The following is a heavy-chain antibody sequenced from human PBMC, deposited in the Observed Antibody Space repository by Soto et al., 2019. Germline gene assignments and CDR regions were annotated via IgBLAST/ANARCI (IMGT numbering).Heavy chain of an antibody. CDR1: GGSFSGYY. Sequence: QVQLQQWGAGLLKPSETLSLTCAVYGGSFSGYYWSWIRQPPGKGLEWIGEINHSGSTNYNPSLKRRVPISVDSSKNQFSLKLRSVTAADTAVYYCARGRLLLVVVVAAPYNWFDPWGQGTLVTVSS. V-gene: IGHV4-34*01. CDR3: ARGRLLLVVVVAAPYNWFDP. D-gene: IGHD2-15*01. CDR2: INHSGST. J-gene: IGHJ5*02.